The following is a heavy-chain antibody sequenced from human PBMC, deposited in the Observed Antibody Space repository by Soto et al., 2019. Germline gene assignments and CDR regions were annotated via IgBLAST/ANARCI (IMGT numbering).Heavy chain of an antibody. V-gene: IGHV4-34*01. CDR2: INHSGSA. Sequence: SETLSLTCAVYGESFGGYIWTWIRQTPGKGLQWIGQINHSGSASYNPSLKSRVTISVHTSNSQFSLELSSVTAADTAVYYCARGLITGXHYSGGWYYFXSWGQGTQVXVSS. D-gene: IGHD6-19*01. J-gene: IGHJ4*02. CDR1: GESFGGYI. CDR3: ARGLITGXHYSGGWYYFXS.